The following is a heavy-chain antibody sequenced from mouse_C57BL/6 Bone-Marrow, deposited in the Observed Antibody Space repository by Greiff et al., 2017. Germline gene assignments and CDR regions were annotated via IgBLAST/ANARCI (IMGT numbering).Heavy chain of an antibody. V-gene: IGHV1-15*01. CDR3: TRPSLPYYGSSLDY. CDR1: GYTFTDYE. D-gene: IGHD1-1*01. J-gene: IGHJ2*01. Sequence: VQLQQSGAELVRPGASVTLSCKASGYTFTDYEMHWVKQTPVPGLEWIGAIDPATGGPAYNQKFKGKAILTADKSSSTAYMELRSLTSEDSAVYYCTRPSLPYYGSSLDYWGQGTTLTVSS. CDR2: IDPATGGP.